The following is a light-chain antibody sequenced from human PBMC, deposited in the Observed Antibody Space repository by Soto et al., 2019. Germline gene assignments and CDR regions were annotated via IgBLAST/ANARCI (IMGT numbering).Light chain of an antibody. CDR2: GNN. CDR1: SSNIGAGYD. Sequence: QSVLTQPPSVSGAPGQRVTISCTGSSSNIGAGYDVHWYQQLPGTAPKLLIYGNNNRPSGVPDRFSGSKSGTSASLAITGLQAEDEADYYCQSYDSSLSPYVVFGGGTKVTVL. J-gene: IGLJ2*01. CDR3: QSYDSSLSPYVV. V-gene: IGLV1-40*01.